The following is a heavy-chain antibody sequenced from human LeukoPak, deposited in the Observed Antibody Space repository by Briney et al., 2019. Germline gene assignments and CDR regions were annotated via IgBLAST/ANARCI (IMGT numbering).Heavy chain of an antibody. CDR2: INHSGST. D-gene: IGHD6-13*01. V-gene: IGHV4-34*01. CDR1: GGSFSGYY. CDR3: ARGRGSSWFDY. Sequence: SETLSLTCAGYGGSFSGYYWSWIRQPPGKGLEWIGEINHSGSTNYNPSLKSRVTISVDTSKNQFSLKLSSVTAADTAVYYCARGRGSSWFDYWGQGTLVTVSS. J-gene: IGHJ4*02.